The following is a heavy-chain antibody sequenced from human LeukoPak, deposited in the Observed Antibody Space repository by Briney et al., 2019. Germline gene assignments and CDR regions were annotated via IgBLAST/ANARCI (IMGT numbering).Heavy chain of an antibody. V-gene: IGHV4-39*01. D-gene: IGHD6-25*01. CDR1: GDSISSSNYF. J-gene: IGHJ6*02. CDR3: ARQLYSSATV. Sequence: SETLSLTCTVSGDSISSSNYFWGWIRQPPGKGLEWVGNIYHSWNTFYNPSLKSRVTISADTSKNQFSLKLTFVTVADTAVYYCARQLYSSATVWGQGTTAIVSS. CDR2: IYHSWNT.